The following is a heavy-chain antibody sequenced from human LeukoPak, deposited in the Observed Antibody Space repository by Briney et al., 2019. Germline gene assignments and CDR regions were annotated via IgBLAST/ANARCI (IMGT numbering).Heavy chain of an antibody. Sequence: ASVKVSCKASGYTFTSYGISWVRQAPGQGLEWMGWISAYNGNTNYAQKLQGRVTMTTDTSTSTAYMELRSLRSDDTAVYYCARTYDSSGYYWFDPWGQGTLVTVSS. CDR2: ISAYNGNT. D-gene: IGHD3-22*01. V-gene: IGHV1-18*01. CDR3: ARTYDSSGYYWFDP. J-gene: IGHJ5*02. CDR1: GYTFTSYG.